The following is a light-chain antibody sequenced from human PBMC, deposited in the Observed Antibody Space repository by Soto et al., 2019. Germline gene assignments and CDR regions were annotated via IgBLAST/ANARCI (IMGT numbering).Light chain of an antibody. CDR1: DRISNEY. CDR2: GAS. V-gene: IGKV3-20*01. J-gene: IGKJ1*01. CDR3: QQYGGAPRT. Sequence: DIVLTQSPSSLSLSPGERVTLSCRASDRISNEYVAWYQQRPGQAPRLLIYGASRRALGVPDRFSGSGSGADFTLTVNSLEPEDFEVYFCQQYGGAPRTFGQGTKVDIK.